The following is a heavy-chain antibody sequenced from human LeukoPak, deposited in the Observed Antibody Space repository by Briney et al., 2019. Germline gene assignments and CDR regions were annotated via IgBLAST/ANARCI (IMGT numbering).Heavy chain of an antibody. CDR3: ARGRLGDSFDY. V-gene: IGHV4-61*02. Sequence: SETLSLTCIVSGGSITSGSYYWNWIRQPAGKGLEWIGRIYISDSTNYNPSLKSRVTISVDTSKNQFSLNLSSLTAADTAVYYCARGRLGDSFDYWGQGILVTVSP. CDR2: IYISDST. J-gene: IGHJ4*02. CDR1: GGSITSGSYY. D-gene: IGHD3-16*01.